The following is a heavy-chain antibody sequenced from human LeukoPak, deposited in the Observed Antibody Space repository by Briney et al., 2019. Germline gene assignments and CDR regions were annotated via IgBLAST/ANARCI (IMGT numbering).Heavy chain of an antibody. D-gene: IGHD6-6*01. J-gene: IGHJ3*02. Sequence: GGSLRLSCAASGFSLSTYWMSWVRQAPGKGLEWVSSISSSSSYIYYADSVKGRFTISRDNAKNSLYLQMNSLRAEDTAVYYCARWVAARSAFDIWGQGTMVTVSS. CDR1: GFSLSTYW. CDR2: ISSSSSYI. V-gene: IGHV3-21*01. CDR3: ARWVAARSAFDI.